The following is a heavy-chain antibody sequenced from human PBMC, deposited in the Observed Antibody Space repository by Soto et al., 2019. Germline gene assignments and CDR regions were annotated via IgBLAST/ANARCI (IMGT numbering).Heavy chain of an antibody. D-gene: IGHD6-19*01. V-gene: IGHV3-30*18. Sequence: QVQLVESGGGVVQPGRSLRLSCAASGFTFSSYGMHWVRQAPGKGLEWVAVISYDGSNKYYADSVKGRFTISRDNSKNTLYLQMNSLRAEDTAVYYCAKDGSGWYIYYFDYWGQGTLLTVSS. CDR2: ISYDGSNK. CDR1: GFTFSSYG. J-gene: IGHJ4*02. CDR3: AKDGSGWYIYYFDY.